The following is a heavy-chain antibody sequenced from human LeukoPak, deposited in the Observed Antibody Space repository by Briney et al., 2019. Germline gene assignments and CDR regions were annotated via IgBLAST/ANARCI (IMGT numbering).Heavy chain of an antibody. J-gene: IGHJ6*02. CDR3: ARDGGPLFEFSNASPYYYYYYGMDV. V-gene: IGHV3-30-3*01. D-gene: IGHD2-15*01. CDR1: EFTSISYA. CDR2: ISNDGSNK. Sequence: PASAPIPSCAAAEFTSISYAIHWVRHPPGRGLVWGAVISNDGSNKYYEASVKGRFTISRDTSKNTFYLQMSSLRAEDTAVYYCARDGGPLFEFSNASPYYYYYYGMDVWGQETTVSVFS.